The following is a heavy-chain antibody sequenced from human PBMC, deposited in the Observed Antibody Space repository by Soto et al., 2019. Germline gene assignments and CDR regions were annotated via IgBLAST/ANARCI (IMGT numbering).Heavy chain of an antibody. Sequence: SETLSLTCTVSGASVSTGAYYWGWVRQRPGRGLEWIGYVYESGYTYYNMSLKSRLTISLDRSNNQFSLGLTSVTAADTAVYYCVRALRHTAMVYHWFDPSGHLSRVTVSS. D-gene: IGHD5-18*01. J-gene: IGHJ5*02. V-gene: IGHV4-31*03. CDR2: VYESGYT. CDR1: GASVSTGAYY. CDR3: VRALRHTAMVYHWFDP.